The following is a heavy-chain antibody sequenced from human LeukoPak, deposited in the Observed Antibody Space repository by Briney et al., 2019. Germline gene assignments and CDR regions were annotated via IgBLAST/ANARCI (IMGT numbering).Heavy chain of an antibody. Sequence: ASVKVSCKASGYTFTGYYMHWVRQAPGQGLEWMGWVNPNSGGTNYAQKFQGRVTMTRDTSISTAYMELSRLRSDDMAVYYCARAGFSLPYYFDYWGQGTLVTVSS. V-gene: IGHV1-2*02. CDR3: ARAGFSLPYYFDY. D-gene: IGHD7-27*01. CDR2: VNPNSGGT. CDR1: GYTFTGYY. J-gene: IGHJ4*02.